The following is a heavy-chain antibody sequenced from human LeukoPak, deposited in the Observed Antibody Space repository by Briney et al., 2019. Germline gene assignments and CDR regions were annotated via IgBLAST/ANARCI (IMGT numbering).Heavy chain of an antibody. J-gene: IGHJ4*02. CDR3: ARDHAYRADY. CDR2: INQDGSKK. V-gene: IGHV3-7*01. CDR1: GFSFSDDW. Sequence: GGSLRLSCAASGFSFSDDWMCWVRQAPGKGLQWVANINQDGSKKYYADSLKGRFTISRDNAKNSLYLQMSSPRAEDTAVYYCARDHAYRADYWGQGTLVAVSS. D-gene: IGHD2-2*01.